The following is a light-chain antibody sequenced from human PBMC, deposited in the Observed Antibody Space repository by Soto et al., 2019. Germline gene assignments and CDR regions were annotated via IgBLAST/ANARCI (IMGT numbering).Light chain of an antibody. CDR1: SSNILTNT. Sequence: QSVLTQPPSASGTPGQRVTISCSGSSSNILTNTVNWYQHLPGTATKLLIYFNNQRPSGVPDRFSGSKSGNSASLAISGLQSEDEADYYCAAWDDSLSGFVVFGGGTKLTVL. CDR3: AAWDDSLSGFVV. J-gene: IGLJ2*01. CDR2: FNN. V-gene: IGLV1-44*01.